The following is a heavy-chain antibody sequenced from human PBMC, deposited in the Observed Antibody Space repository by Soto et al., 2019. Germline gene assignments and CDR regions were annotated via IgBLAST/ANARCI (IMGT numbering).Heavy chain of an antibody. J-gene: IGHJ6*02. D-gene: IGHD3-9*01. Sequence: TSETLSLTCTVSGGSISSYYWSWIRQPPGKGLEWIGYIYYSGSTNYNPSLKSRVTISVDTSKNQFSLKLSSVTAADTAVYYCARDYILTGYYQNYYYYGMDVWGQGTTVTVSS. CDR2: IYYSGST. V-gene: IGHV4-59*12. CDR1: GGSISSYY. CDR3: ARDYILTGYYQNYYYYGMDV.